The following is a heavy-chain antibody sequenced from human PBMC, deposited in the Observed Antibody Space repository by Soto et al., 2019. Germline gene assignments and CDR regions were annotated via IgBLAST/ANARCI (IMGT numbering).Heavy chain of an antibody. J-gene: IGHJ4*02. CDR3: ATYGDFDY. CDR2: IWYDGSGK. Sequence: QVQLVESGGGVVQPGRSLRLSCAASGFTFSSYGMHWVRQAPGKGLEWVALIWYDGSGKYYADSVRGRFTISRDNSRNTLYLQMNSLRAEDTAVYYCATYGDFDYWGQGTLVTVSS. CDR1: GFTFSSYG. V-gene: IGHV3-33*01. D-gene: IGHD4-17*01.